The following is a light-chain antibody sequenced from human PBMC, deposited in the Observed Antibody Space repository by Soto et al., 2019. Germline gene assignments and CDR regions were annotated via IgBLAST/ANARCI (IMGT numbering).Light chain of an antibody. CDR1: QTVSSY. CDR2: DAS. V-gene: IGKV3-11*01. J-gene: IGKJ5*01. Sequence: ESVCTQSPATLSLSPGERATLSCRARQTVSSYLAWYQQKPGQAPRLLVYDASDRATGIPARFSGSGSGTDFTLPISSLEPEDFAFYYCQQRRTFGQGTRLEIK. CDR3: QQRRT.